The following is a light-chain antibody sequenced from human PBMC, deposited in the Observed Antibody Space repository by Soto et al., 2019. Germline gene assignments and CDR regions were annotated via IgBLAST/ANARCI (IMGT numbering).Light chain of an antibody. CDR1: QTIRSNY. Sequence: ETVLTQSPGTLSLSPGERATLSCRASQTIRSNYLAWYRQTPGQAPRLLIYGASNRATGIADRFSGSGSGTDFILCISRLEPEDFALYYCQQYGSSPWTFGQGTKVEIK. V-gene: IGKV3-20*01. J-gene: IGKJ1*01. CDR3: QQYGSSPWT. CDR2: GAS.